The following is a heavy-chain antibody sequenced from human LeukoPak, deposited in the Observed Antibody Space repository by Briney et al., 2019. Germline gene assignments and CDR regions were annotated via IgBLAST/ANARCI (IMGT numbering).Heavy chain of an antibody. D-gene: IGHD2-2*01. V-gene: IGHV1-2*02. CDR3: ARTTGGYCTSTSCLFEY. Sequence: ASVKVSCRASGFTLTDYYIHWVRQAPGQGLAWMGWISPNSGTTHFEQKFQGRVTLTRDTSISTAYMELSRLRSDDTAVYYCARTTGGYCTSTSCLFEYWGQGTLVTVSS. CDR1: GFTLTDYY. CDR2: ISPNSGTT. J-gene: IGHJ4*02.